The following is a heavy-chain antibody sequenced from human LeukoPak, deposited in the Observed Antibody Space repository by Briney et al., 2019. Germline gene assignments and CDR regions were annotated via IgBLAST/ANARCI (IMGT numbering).Heavy chain of an antibody. CDR2: ISGRGDNT. Sequence: AGGSLGLSCAASGFTFSGYAMHWVRQAPGKGLEWVSGISGRGDNTYYADSVKGRFTISRDNSKNTLRLQMYSLRDEDTAVYYCAKRVQGNTGPFHCWGQGTLASVSS. CDR1: GFTFSGYA. D-gene: IGHD4-23*01. J-gene: IGHJ4*02. V-gene: IGHV3-23*01. CDR3: AKRVQGNTGPFHC.